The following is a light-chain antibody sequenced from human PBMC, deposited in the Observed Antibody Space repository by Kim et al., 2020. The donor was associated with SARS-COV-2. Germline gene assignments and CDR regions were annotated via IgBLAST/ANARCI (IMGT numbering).Light chain of an antibody. Sequence: VKLTCTLSSGHSSYAIAWHQQQPEKGPRYLMKLNSDGSHSKGDGIPDRFSGSSSGAERYLTISSLQSEDEADYYCQTWGTGISVVFGGGTQLTVL. CDR1: SGHSSYA. V-gene: IGLV4-69*01. J-gene: IGLJ2*01. CDR3: QTWGTGISVV. CDR2: LNSDGSH.